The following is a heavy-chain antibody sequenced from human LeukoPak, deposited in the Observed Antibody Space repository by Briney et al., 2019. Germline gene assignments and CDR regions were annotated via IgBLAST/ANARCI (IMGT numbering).Heavy chain of an antibody. D-gene: IGHD5-12*01. CDR1: GFSFSSYG. CDR3: ARTYSRESGYDFVFHY. J-gene: IGHJ4*02. Sequence: RPGRSLRLSCAASGFSFSSYGMHWVRQAPGKGLEWVAVISYDGSKQYYADSVKGRFTISRDNSMNTLYLQMNSLRVEDTAVYYCARTYSRESGYDFVFHYWGQGTRVTVSS. CDR2: ISYDGSKQ. V-gene: IGHV3-30*03.